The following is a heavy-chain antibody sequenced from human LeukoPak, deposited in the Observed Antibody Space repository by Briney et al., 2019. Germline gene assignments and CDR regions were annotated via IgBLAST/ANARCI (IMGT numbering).Heavy chain of an antibody. J-gene: IGHJ4*02. CDR3: ARDYYDILTGLQYYFDY. D-gene: IGHD3-9*01. CDR2: IISSSSYI. Sequence: GGSLRLSCAASGCTFSSYSMNWVRQAPGKGLEWVSSIISSSSYIYYADSVKGRFTISRDNAKNSLYLQMNSLRAEDTAVYYCARDYYDILTGLQYYFDYWGQGTLVTVSS. CDR1: GCTFSSYS. V-gene: IGHV3-21*01.